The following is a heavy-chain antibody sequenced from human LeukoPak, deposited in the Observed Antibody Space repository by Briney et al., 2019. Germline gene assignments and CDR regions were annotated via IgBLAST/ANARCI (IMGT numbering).Heavy chain of an antibody. J-gene: IGHJ3*02. Sequence: PSETLSLACTVSGDSISSYYWSWIRQPPGKGLEWIGYIYYSGSTNYNPPLKSRVTISVDTSKNQFSLKLSSVTAADTAVYYCARDRSHHDAFDIWGQGTMVTVSS. V-gene: IGHV4-59*01. CDR3: ARDRSHHDAFDI. CDR1: GDSISSYY. CDR2: IYYSGST.